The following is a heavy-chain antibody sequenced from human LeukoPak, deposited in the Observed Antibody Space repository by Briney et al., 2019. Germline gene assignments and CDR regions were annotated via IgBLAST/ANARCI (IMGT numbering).Heavy chain of an antibody. J-gene: IGHJ4*02. CDR1: GVSMTSDTYY. D-gene: IGHD3-16*01. CDR3: ARLFEQ. CDR2: IYNSGST. V-gene: IGHV4-61*02. Sequence: SETLSLTCTVSGVSMTSDTYYWSWIRQPAGKGLEWIGRIYNSGSTNYNPSLKSRLTISLDTSKNQFSLKLTSVTAADTALYYCARLFEQWGQGTLVTVSS.